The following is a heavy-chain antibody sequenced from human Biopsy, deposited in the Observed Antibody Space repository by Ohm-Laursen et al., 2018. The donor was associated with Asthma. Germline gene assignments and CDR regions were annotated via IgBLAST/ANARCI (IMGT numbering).Heavy chain of an antibody. V-gene: IGHV1-18*01. D-gene: IGHD3-9*01. Sequence: VASVKVSCKTSGYTFNSAGITWVRQAPGQGLEWMGWISVYNGNTKVAQKLQGRVTITRDTSASTAYMDLSSLRSEDTAVYYCARTYYDFLTGQVNDAFAIWGQGTVVTVSS. CDR1: GYTFNSAG. CDR3: ARTYYDFLTGQVNDAFAI. CDR2: ISVYNGNT. J-gene: IGHJ3*02.